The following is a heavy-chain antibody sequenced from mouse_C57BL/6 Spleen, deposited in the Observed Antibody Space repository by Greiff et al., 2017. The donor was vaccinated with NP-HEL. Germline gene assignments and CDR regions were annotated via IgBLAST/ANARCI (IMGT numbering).Heavy chain of an antibody. CDR2: IRNKANGYTT. D-gene: IGHD2-1*01. CDR1: GFTFTDYY. CDR3: ARDLLDAMDY. Sequence: EVKLVESGGGLVQPGGSLSLSCAASGFTFTDYYMSWVRQPPGKALEWLGFIRNKANGYTTEYSASVKGRFTISRDNSQSILYLQMNALRAEDSATYYCARDLLDAMDYWGQGTSVTVSS. V-gene: IGHV7-3*01. J-gene: IGHJ4*01.